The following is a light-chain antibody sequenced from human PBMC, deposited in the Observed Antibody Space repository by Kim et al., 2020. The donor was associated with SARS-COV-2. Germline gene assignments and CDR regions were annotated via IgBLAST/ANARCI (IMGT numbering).Light chain of an antibody. CDR2: GND. CDR3: AAWDDSLNGYV. CDR1: SSNIGENT. J-gene: IGLJ1*01. Sequence: QSVLTQPPSASGTPGQRVTISCSGSSSNIGENTVNWYQQFPGTAPKFLIYGNDKRPSGVPDRFSGSKSGTSASLAISGLHSEDEADYYCAAWDDSLNGYVFGPGTKVTVL. V-gene: IGLV1-44*01.